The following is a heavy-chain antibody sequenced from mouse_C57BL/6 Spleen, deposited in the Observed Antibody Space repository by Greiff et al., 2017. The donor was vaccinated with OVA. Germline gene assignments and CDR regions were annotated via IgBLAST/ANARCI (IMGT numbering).Heavy chain of an antibody. J-gene: IGHJ3*01. CDR2: IWSGGST. D-gene: IGHD1-1*01. Sequence: VQLQQSGPGLVQPSQCLSITCPVSGFSLTSYGVHWVRQSPGKGLAWLGVIWSGGSTDYNAAFISRLSISKDNSKSQVFFKMNSLQADDTAIYYCARNYYGSIYGFAYWGQGTLVTVSA. CDR1: GFSLTSYG. CDR3: ARNYYGSIYGFAY. V-gene: IGHV2-2*01.